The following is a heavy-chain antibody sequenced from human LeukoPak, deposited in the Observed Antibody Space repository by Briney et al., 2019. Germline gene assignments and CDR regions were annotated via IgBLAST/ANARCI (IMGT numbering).Heavy chain of an antibody. CDR3: AKIFATGSTPDAFDF. CDR1: GFTFSSYG. V-gene: IGHV3-30*18. J-gene: IGHJ3*01. D-gene: IGHD1-14*01. CDR2: ISYDGSNK. Sequence: GRSLRLSCAASGFTFSSYGMHWVRQAPGKGLEWVAVISYDGSNKYYADSVKGRFTISRDNSKNTLYLQVNSLRAEDTALYYCAKIFATGSTPDAFDFWGQGTLVTVSS.